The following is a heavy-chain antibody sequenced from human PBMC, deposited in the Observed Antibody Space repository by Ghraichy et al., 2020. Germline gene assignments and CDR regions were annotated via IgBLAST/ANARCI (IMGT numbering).Heavy chain of an antibody. Sequence: SETLSLTCTVSGGSVSSSSYYWSWIRQPPGKGLEWIGYIYFTGSTNFNPSLKSRVTISVDTSKNQFSLKLSSVTAADTAVYYCARDAAVTPLGYYYGLDVWGQGTTVTVSS. J-gene: IGHJ6*02. CDR2: IYFTGST. CDR3: ARDAAVTPLGYYYGLDV. V-gene: IGHV4-61*01. CDR1: GGSVSSSSYY. D-gene: IGHD6-13*01.